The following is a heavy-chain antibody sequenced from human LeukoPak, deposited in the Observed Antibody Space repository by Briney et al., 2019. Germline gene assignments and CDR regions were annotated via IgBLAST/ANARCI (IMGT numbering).Heavy chain of an antibody. D-gene: IGHD3-22*01. CDR1: GFTFSSYG. CDR2: ISYDGSNK. Sequence: GGSLRVSCAASGFTFSSYGMHWVRQAPGKGLEWVAVISYDGSNKYYADSVKGRFTISRDNSRNTLYLQMNSLRAEDTAVYYCAKGLWYYYDSSGYVDYWGQGTLVTVSS. CDR3: AKGLWYYYDSSGYVDY. J-gene: IGHJ4*02. V-gene: IGHV3-30*18.